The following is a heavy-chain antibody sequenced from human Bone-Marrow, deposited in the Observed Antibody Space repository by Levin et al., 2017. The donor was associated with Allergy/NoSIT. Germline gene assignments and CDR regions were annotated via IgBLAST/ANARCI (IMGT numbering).Heavy chain of an antibody. CDR1: GGSNSNYY. CDR3: ARGGNWFDP. D-gene: IGHD3-10*01. V-gene: IGHV4-4*07. J-gene: IGHJ5*02. Sequence: PSETLSLTCLVPGGSNSNYYWSWIRQPAGKGLEWIGNIFTTGSTNYNPSLKNRVTMSMGPSKNQFSLNLTSVTAADTAVYYCARGGNWFDPWGQGTPVTVSS. CDR2: IFTTGST.